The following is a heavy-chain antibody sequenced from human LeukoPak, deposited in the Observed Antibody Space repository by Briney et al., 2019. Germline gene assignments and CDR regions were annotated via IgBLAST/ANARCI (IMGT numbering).Heavy chain of an antibody. Sequence: SQTLSLTCTVSGGSISSGSYYWSWIRQPAGKGLEWIGHIYTSGSTNYNPSLKSRVTISVDTSKNQFSLKLSSVTAADTAVYYCAVRRCDYCTNTWYFDLWGRGTLVTVSS. J-gene: IGHJ2*01. V-gene: IGHV4-61*09. CDR3: AVRRCDYCTNTWYFDL. CDR2: IYTSGST. D-gene: IGHD2-8*01. CDR1: GGSISSGSYY.